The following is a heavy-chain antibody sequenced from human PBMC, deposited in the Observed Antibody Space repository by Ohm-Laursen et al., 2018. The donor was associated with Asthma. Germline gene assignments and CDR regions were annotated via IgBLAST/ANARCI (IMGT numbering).Heavy chain of an antibody. CDR3: ARAGYCSGGSCYSKYYFDY. V-gene: IGHV3-74*01. CDR2: INSDGSST. CDR1: GFTFSSYW. Sequence: SLRLSCAASGFTFSSYWMHWVRQAPGKGLVWVSRINSDGSSTNYADSVKGRFTISRDNAKNTLYLQMNSLRAEDTAVYYCARAGYCSGGSCYSKYYFDYWGQGTLVTVSS. J-gene: IGHJ4*02. D-gene: IGHD2-15*01.